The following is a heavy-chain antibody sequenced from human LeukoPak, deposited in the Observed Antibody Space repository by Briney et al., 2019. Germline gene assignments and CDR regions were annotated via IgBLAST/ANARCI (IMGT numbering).Heavy chain of an antibody. CDR2: IYHSGST. V-gene: IGHV4-4*02. CDR1: GGSISSSNW. J-gene: IGHJ4*02. CDR3: AREPFATYYYDSSDS. Sequence: PSGTLSLTCAVSGGSISSSNWWSWVRQPPGKGLVWIGEIYHSGSTNYNPSLKSRVTISVDKSKNQFSLKLSSVTAADTAVYYCAREPFATYYYDSSDSWGQGTLVTVSS. D-gene: IGHD3-22*01.